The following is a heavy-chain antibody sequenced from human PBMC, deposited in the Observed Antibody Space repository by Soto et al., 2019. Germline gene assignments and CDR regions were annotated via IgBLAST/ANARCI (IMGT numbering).Heavy chain of an antibody. D-gene: IGHD1-26*01. J-gene: IGHJ4*02. Sequence: ASVKVSCKASGGTFSSYAISWVRQAPGQGLEWMGGIIPIFGTANYAQKFQGRVTITADESTSTAYMELSSLRSEDTAVYYCARRGGKWELPYSFDYWGQGTLVTVSS. CDR3: ARRGGKWELPYSFDY. CDR2: IIPIFGTA. V-gene: IGHV1-69*13. CDR1: GGTFSSYA.